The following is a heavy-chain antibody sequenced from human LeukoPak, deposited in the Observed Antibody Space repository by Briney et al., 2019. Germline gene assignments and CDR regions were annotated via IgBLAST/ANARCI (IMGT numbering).Heavy chain of an antibody. Sequence: GGSLRLSCEASGFAFSSYWMSWVRQAPGKGLEWVANIKQDGSEKKYLDSVKGRFTISRDNAKNSMYLQMNSPRAEDTAVYYCARDEIYYDILTGYRHFDYWGQGTLVTVSS. J-gene: IGHJ4*02. V-gene: IGHV3-7*01. CDR1: GFAFSSYW. CDR2: IKQDGSEK. CDR3: ARDEIYYDILTGYRHFDY. D-gene: IGHD3-9*01.